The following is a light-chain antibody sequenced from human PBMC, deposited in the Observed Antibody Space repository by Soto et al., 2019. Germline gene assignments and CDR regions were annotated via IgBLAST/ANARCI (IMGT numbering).Light chain of an antibody. J-gene: IGKJ4*01. Sequence: VLTQSPGTLSLSPGERATLSCRASQSISSDYLAWYQQKPVQAPRLLIYGASSRATGIPGRFSGSGSGTDFTLCSSRLEPDDCAVYYCQDYGRYPPTLGGGTTVEIK. V-gene: IGKV3-20*01. CDR2: GAS. CDR1: QSISSDY. CDR3: QDYGRYPPT.